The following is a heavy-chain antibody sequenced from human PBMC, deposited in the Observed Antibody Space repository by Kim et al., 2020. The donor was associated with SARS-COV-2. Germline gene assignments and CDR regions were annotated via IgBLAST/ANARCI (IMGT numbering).Heavy chain of an antibody. Sequence: SVRGRFTISRDNSKNTLYLQMNSRRAEDTAVYYCARSGYSSSWYEDYFDYWGQGTLVTVSS. CDR3: ARSGYSSSWYEDYFDY. D-gene: IGHD6-13*01. J-gene: IGHJ4*02. V-gene: IGHV3-30*07.